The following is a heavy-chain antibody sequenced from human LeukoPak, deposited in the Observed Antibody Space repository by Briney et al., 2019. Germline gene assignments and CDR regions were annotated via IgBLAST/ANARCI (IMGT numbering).Heavy chain of an antibody. CDR3: ARDLDEILTGAYYYYYGMDV. Sequence: PGRSLRLSCAASGFTFSSYAMHWVRQAPGKGLEWVAVISYDGSNKYYADSVKGRFTISRDNSKNTLYLQMNSLRAEDTAVYYCARDLDEILTGAYYYYYGMDVWGKGTTVTVSS. J-gene: IGHJ6*04. V-gene: IGHV3-30*04. D-gene: IGHD3-9*01. CDR1: GFTFSSYA. CDR2: ISYDGSNK.